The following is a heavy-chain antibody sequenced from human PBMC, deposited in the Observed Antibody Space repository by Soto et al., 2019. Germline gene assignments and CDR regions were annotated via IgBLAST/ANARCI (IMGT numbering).Heavy chain of an antibody. CDR3: ARDYYDFWSGPASGWFVP. CDR1: GGTFSSYA. Sequence: GASVKVSCKASGGTFSSYAISWVRQAPGQGLEWMGGIIPIFGTANYAQKFQGRVTITADESTSTAYTELSSLRSEDTAVYYCARDYYDFWSGPASGWFVPWGQGTLVTVSS. V-gene: IGHV1-69*13. D-gene: IGHD3-3*01. J-gene: IGHJ5*02. CDR2: IIPIFGTA.